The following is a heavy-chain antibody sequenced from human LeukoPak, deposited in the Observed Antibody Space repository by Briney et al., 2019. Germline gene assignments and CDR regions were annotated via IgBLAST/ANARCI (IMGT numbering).Heavy chain of an antibody. J-gene: IGHJ4*02. CDR3: ARVVEMATTLNQYYFDY. D-gene: IGHD5-24*01. V-gene: IGHV4-39*07. CDR2: IYYSGST. CDR1: GGSISSSSYY. Sequence: SETLSLTCTVSGGSISSSSYYWGWIRQPPGKGLEWIGSIYYSGSTYYNPSLKSRVTISVDTSKNQFSLKLSSVTAADTAVYYCARVVEMATTLNQYYFDYWGQGTLVTVSS.